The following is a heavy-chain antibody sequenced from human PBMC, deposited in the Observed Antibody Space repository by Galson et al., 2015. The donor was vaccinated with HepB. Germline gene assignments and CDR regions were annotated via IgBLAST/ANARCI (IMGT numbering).Heavy chain of an antibody. CDR3: AKVTTEGHNYFGMDV. CDR2: VSYDGNHD. Sequence: SLRLSCEGSGFSFRTYGIHWVRQAPGKGLEWVALVSYDGNHDEYADSVRGRLTISSDNSKNTLYLQMKDLRLEDTSVYFCAKVTTEGHNYFGMDVWGQGTTVTVSS. J-gene: IGHJ6*02. D-gene: IGHD5-24*01. CDR1: GFSFRTYG. V-gene: IGHV3-30*18.